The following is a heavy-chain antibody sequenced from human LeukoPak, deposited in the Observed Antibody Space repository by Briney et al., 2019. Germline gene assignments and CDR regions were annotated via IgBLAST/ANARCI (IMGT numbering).Heavy chain of an antibody. CDR2: INPSGGST. CDR3: ARGGAYSGSYYGPAGFDY. CDR1: GYTFTSYY. D-gene: IGHD1-26*01. Sequence: ASVKVSCKASGYTFTSYYMHWVRQAPGQGLEWMGLINPSGGSTSYAQKFQGRVTMTRDTSTSTVYMELSSLRSEDTAVYYCARGGAYSGSYYGPAGFDYWGQGTLVTVSS. V-gene: IGHV1-46*01. J-gene: IGHJ4*02.